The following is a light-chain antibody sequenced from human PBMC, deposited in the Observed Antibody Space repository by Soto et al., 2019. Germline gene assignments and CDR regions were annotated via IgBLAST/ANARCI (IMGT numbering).Light chain of an antibody. CDR2: GNS. CDR3: QSYDSSLGAYV. V-gene: IGLV1-40*01. J-gene: IGLJ1*01. CDR1: GSNIGAGYD. Sequence: QSVLAQPPSVSGAPGQKVTISCTGRGSNIGAGYDLHWYQQLPGTAPKLLLYGNSNRPSGVADRFSGSKSGTSASLAITGLQAEDEADYYCQSYDSSLGAYVFGTGTKLTVL.